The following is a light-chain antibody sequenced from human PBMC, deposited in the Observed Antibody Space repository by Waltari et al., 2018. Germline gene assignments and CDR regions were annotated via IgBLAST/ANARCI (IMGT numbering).Light chain of an antibody. CDR1: SSNIGTNY. CDR3: AGWDDRQSGPYWV. CDR2: RKS. Sequence: QSVLTQPPSASGTPGQTVTISCSGSSSNIGTNYVFWYQQLPGAAPRLLIFRKSRRPARVPVRFSGAKSGNASTLAISGLRSEDEAYYYCAGWDDRQSGPYWVFGGGTKLTVL. V-gene: IGLV1-47*01. J-gene: IGLJ3*02.